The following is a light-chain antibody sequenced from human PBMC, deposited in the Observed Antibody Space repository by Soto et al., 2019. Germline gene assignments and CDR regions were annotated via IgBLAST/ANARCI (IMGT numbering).Light chain of an antibody. CDR2: NAS. CDR3: HQYKNRPL. Sequence: EIVMTQSPGILSLSPGETATLSCRASQSVSTKLAWYQQRPGQAPSLLIYNASTRATGVPARFSGGGSVTEFSLTIRSLKSDDLAVYYCHQYKNRPLFGQGTRLEIK. CDR1: QSVSTK. J-gene: IGKJ5*01. V-gene: IGKV3-15*01.